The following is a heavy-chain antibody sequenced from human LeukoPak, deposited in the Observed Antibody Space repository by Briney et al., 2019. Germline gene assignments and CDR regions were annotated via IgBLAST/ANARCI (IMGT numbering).Heavy chain of an antibody. CDR1: GGSTRSSSYY. J-gene: IGHJ6*02. Sequence: PSETLSLTCTVSGGSTRSSSYYWGWIRQPPGKGLEWIGSLYYSGSTYYNPSLKSRVTISVDTSKNQCSLKLSSVTAADTAVYYCARGVRDYGMDVWGQGTTVTVSS. V-gene: IGHV4-39*01. CDR2: LYYSGST. CDR3: ARGVRDYGMDV.